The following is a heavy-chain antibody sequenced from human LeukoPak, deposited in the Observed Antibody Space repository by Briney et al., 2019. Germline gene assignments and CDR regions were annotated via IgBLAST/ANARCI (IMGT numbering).Heavy chain of an antibody. Sequence: GGSLRLSCAASGFTFSSYAMSWVRQAPGKGLEWVSSNSGSGGSTYYADSVKGRFTISRDNSKNTLYLQVNSLRAEDTAVYYCAKGVRGVINGAFDIWGQGTMVTVSS. V-gene: IGHV3-23*01. CDR1: GFTFSSYA. D-gene: IGHD3-10*01. CDR3: AKGVRGVINGAFDI. CDR2: NSGSGGST. J-gene: IGHJ3*02.